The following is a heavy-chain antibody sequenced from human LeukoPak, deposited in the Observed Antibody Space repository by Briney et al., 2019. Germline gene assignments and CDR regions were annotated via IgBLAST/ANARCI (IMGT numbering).Heavy chain of an antibody. CDR1: GFSFSDHY. V-gene: IGHV3-11*01. CDR2: ISGSGSDI. J-gene: IGHJ4*02. CDR3: ARGPGRSGSDY. D-gene: IGHD6-19*01. Sequence: PGGSLRLSCAASGFSFSDHYLIWVGQAPGKGLEWLSYISGSGSDIDYAGSVKGRFTISRDNAKNSLYLQMNSLRAEDTAVYYCARGPGRSGSDYWGQGTLVTVSS.